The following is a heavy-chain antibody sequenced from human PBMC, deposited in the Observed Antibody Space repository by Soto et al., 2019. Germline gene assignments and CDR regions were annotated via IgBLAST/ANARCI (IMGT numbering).Heavy chain of an antibody. CDR3: ARDWYWFDP. V-gene: IGHV3-74*01. Sequence: GGSLRLSCAASGFTFSNYWMHWVRQAPGKGLVWVSHINSDGSSTSYADSVKGRFTISRDNAKNSLYLQMNSLRDEDTAVYYCARDWYWFDPWGQGILVTVSS. J-gene: IGHJ5*02. CDR2: INSDGSST. CDR1: GFTFSNYW.